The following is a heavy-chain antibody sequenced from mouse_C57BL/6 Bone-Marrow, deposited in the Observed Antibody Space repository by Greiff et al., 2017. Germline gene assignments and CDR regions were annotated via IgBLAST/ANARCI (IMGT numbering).Heavy chain of an antibody. Sequence: QVQLQQSGPGLVAPSQRLSITCTVSGFSLTSYAISWVRQPPGKGLEWLGVIWTGGGTNYNSALKSRLSISKDNSKSQVFLKMNSLQTDDTARYYCGRKGDYYGSSSWFAYWGQGTLVTVSA. D-gene: IGHD1-1*01. CDR1: GFSLTSYA. V-gene: IGHV2-9-1*01. J-gene: IGHJ3*01. CDR2: IWTGGGT. CDR3: GRKGDYYGSSSWFAY.